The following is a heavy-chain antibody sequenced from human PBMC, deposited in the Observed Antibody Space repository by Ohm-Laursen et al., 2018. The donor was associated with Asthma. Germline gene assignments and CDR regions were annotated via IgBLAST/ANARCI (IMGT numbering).Heavy chain of an antibody. CDR1: GFTFSSYV. CDR2: GGSYYDGGLK. D-gene: IGHD4-17*01. V-gene: IGHV3-30-3*01. J-gene: IGHJ4*02. CDR3: ARDVPSRSYGY. Sequence: SLRLSCAASGFTFSSYVMHWVRQAPGKGLEWVAVGGSYYDGGLKYYADSVNGRFTVSRDDSKNTLYLQMNSLRPDDTAVYYCARDVPSRSYGYWGQGTLVTVSS.